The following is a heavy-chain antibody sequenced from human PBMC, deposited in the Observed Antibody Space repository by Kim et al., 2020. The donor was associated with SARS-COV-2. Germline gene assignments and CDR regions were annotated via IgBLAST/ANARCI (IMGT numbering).Heavy chain of an antibody. CDR2: IYHSGST. D-gene: IGHD3-22*01. Sequence: SETLSLTCTVSGYSISSGYYWGWIRQPPGKGLEWIGSIYHSGSTYYNPSLKSRVTISVDTSKNQFSLKLSSVTAADTAVYYCARDSPLSITMIVVVPDAFDIWGQGTMVTVSS. J-gene: IGHJ3*02. CDR3: ARDSPLSITMIVVVPDAFDI. CDR1: GYSISSGYY. V-gene: IGHV4-38-2*02.